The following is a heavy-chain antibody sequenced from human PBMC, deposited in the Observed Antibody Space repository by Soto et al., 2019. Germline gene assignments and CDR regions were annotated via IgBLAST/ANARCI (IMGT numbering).Heavy chain of an antibody. CDR1: GGTFSSYA. V-gene: IGHV1-69*13. CDR2: IIPIFGTA. Sequence: ASVKVSCKASGGTFSSYAISWVRQAPGQGLEWMGGIIPIFGTANYAQKFQGRVTITADESTSTAYMELSSLRSEDTAVYYCARHIRIVLVPAAMPQPDYYYGMDVWGQGTTVTVSS. D-gene: IGHD2-2*01. CDR3: ARHIRIVLVPAAMPQPDYYYGMDV. J-gene: IGHJ6*02.